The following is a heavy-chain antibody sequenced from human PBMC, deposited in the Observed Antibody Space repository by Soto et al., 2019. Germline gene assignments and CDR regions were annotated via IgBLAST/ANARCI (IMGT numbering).Heavy chain of an antibody. CDR3: ARDQEGVIVM. CDR2: IYHSGTT. V-gene: IGHV4-31*03. Sequence: HSETLSLTCTVSGGSISSGGYYWSWIRQHPGKGLEWIGYIYHSGTTYYNPSLKSRVTISVDTSKNQFSLKLSSVTAADTAVYYCARDQEGVIVMWGQGTLVTVSS. J-gene: IGHJ4*02. D-gene: IGHD3-16*02. CDR1: GGSISSGGYY.